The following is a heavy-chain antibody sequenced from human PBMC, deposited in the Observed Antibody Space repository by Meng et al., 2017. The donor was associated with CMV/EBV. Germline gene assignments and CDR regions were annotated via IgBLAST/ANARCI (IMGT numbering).Heavy chain of an antibody. Sequence: CSVSGGSVSSGSYYWSWPRQSPGKGLEWIGYIYYSGSTNYNPSLKSRVTISVDTSKNQFSLKLSSVTAADTAVYYCARINTAMAHFDYWGQGTLVTVSS. D-gene: IGHD5-18*01. CDR1: GGSVSSGSYY. CDR2: IYYSGST. V-gene: IGHV4-61*01. J-gene: IGHJ4*02. CDR3: ARINTAMAHFDY.